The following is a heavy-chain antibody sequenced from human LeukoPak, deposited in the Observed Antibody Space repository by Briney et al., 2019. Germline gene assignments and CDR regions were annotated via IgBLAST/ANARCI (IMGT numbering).Heavy chain of an antibody. V-gene: IGHV4-34*01. CDR1: GGSFSGYY. J-gene: IGHJ3*02. D-gene: IGHD1-26*01. CDR3: ARYPYSSFDAFDI. Sequence: SETLSLTCAVYGGSFSGYYWSWIRQPPGKGLEWIGEINHSGSTNYNPSLKSRVTISVDTSKNQFSLKPSSVTAADTAVYYCARYPYSSFDAFDIWGQGTMVTVSS. CDR2: INHSGST.